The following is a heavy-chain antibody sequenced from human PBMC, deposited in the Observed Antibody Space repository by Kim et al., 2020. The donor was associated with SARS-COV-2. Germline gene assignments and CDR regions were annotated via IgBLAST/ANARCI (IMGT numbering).Heavy chain of an antibody. CDR2: IFYIGRT. J-gene: IGHJ4*02. Sequence: SETLSLTCTISGGSISSYYWNWIRQPPGKGLEWIGYIFYIGRTNYNPSLKSRVTISVDTSKNQFSLRLTSVIAADTAVYFCARAKDISYFVYWGQGTLGT. CDR3: ARAKDISYFVY. CDR1: GGSISSYY. D-gene: IGHD2-15*01. V-gene: IGHV4-59*13.